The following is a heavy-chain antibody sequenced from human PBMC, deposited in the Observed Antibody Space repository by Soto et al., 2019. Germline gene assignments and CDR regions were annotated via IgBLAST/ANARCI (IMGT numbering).Heavy chain of an antibody. V-gene: IGHV1-69*06. Sequence: GASVKVSCKASGCTFSSYAISWVRQAPGQGLEWMGGIIPIFGTANYAQKFQGRVTISVDTSKNQFSLKLSSVTAADTAVYYCARGRSGSYYRVGFYWFDPWGQGTLVTVSS. D-gene: IGHD1-26*01. CDR3: ARGRSGSYYRVGFYWFDP. CDR1: GCTFSSYA. CDR2: IIPIFGTA. J-gene: IGHJ5*02.